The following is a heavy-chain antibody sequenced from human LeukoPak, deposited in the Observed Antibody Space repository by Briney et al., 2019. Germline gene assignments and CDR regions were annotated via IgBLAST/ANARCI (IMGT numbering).Heavy chain of an antibody. J-gene: IGHJ4*02. CDR1: GYTFTSYY. CDR3: ARGASRITMIVVVTTPDYFDY. Sequence: ASVKVSCKASGYTFTSYYMHWVRQAPGQGLEWMGIINPSGGSTSYAQKFQGRVTMTRDTSTSTVYMELSSLRSEDTAVYYCARGASRITMIVVVTTPDYFDYWGQGTLVTVSS. CDR2: INPSGGST. V-gene: IGHV1-46*01. D-gene: IGHD3-22*01.